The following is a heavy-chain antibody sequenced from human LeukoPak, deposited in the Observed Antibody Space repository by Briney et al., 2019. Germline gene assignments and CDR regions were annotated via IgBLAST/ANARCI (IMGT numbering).Heavy chain of an antibody. Sequence: GSSVKVSCKASGGTFSSYAISWVRQAPGQGLEWMGGIIPIFGTANYAQKFQGRVTITADESTSTAYMELSSLRSEDTAVYYCARVRYYGSGSYYKRSYYYYYMDVWGKGTTVTISS. J-gene: IGHJ6*03. V-gene: IGHV1-69*01. D-gene: IGHD3-10*01. CDR1: GGTFSSYA. CDR2: IIPIFGTA. CDR3: ARVRYYGSGSYYKRSYYYYYMDV.